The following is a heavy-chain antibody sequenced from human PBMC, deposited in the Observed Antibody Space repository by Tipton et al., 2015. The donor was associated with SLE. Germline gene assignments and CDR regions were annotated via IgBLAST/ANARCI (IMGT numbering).Heavy chain of an antibody. CDR2: IYYSGST. Sequence: LRLSCTVSGGSISSSSYYWGWIRQPPGKGLEWIGSIYYSGSTYYNPSLKSRVTISVDTSKNQFSLKLSSVTAVDTAVYYCARGSGGHSGSYFGAFDIWGQGTMVTVSS. J-gene: IGHJ3*02. CDR1: GGSISSSSYY. D-gene: IGHD1-26*01. CDR3: ARGSGGHSGSYFGAFDI. V-gene: IGHV4-39*07.